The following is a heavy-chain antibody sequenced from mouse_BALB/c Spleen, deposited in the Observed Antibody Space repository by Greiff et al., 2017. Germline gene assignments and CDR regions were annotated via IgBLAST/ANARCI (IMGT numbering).Heavy chain of an antibody. CDR1: GFTFSSYG. CDR2: INSNGGST. V-gene: IGHV5-6-3*01. D-gene: IGHD4-1*01. Sequence: LVESGGGLVQPGGSLKLSCAASGFTFSSYGMSWVRQTPDKRLELVATINSNGGSTYYPDSVKGRFTISRDNAKNTLYLQMSSLKSEDTAMYYCARNWDGFAYWGQGTLVTVSA. CDR3: ARNWDGFAY. J-gene: IGHJ3*01.